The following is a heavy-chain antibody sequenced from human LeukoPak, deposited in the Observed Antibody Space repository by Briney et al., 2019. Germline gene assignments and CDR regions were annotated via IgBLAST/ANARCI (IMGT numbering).Heavy chain of an antibody. CDR2: IKQDGSEK. Sequence: GGSLRLSCAASGFTFSSYWMSWVRQAPGKGLEWVANIKQDGSEKYYVDSVKGRFTISRDNAKNSLYLQMNSLRAEDTAVYYCARVDMAVVAAIFYYYYYMDVWGKGTTVTISS. D-gene: IGHD2-15*01. CDR3: ARVDMAVVAAIFYYYYYMDV. CDR1: GFTFSSYW. V-gene: IGHV3-7*04. J-gene: IGHJ6*03.